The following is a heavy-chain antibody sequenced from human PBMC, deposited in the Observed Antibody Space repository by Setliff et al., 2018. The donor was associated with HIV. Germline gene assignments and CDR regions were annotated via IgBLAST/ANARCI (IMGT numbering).Heavy chain of an antibody. Sequence: PSETLSLTCTVSGGSISSYYWSWIRQPPGKGLEWIGYIYYSGGTYYNPSLKGRVTISVDTSKNQFSLKLSSVTAADTAVYYCARVSRGGSSPGWFDPWGQGTLVTVSS. D-gene: IGHD6-6*01. CDR2: IYYSGGT. CDR1: GGSISSYY. CDR3: ARVSRGGSSPGWFDP. J-gene: IGHJ5*02. V-gene: IGHV4-59*12.